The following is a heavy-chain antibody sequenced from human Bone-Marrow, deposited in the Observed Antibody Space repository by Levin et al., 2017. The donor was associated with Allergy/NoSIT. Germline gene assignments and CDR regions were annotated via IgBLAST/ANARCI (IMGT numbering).Heavy chain of an antibody. V-gene: IGHV5-51*01. CDR3: ARISLGDGYKFPYFFDF. D-gene: IGHD5-24*01. Sequence: PGESLKISCKASGYDFSTYWIAWLRQTPGRGLEWMGIIYGGDSETRYSPSFQGHATFSADKSISTSYLQWSHLRASDTAIYYCARISLGDGYKFPYFFDFWGQGTLVSVSS. CDR2: IYGGDSET. CDR1: GYDFSTYW. J-gene: IGHJ4*02.